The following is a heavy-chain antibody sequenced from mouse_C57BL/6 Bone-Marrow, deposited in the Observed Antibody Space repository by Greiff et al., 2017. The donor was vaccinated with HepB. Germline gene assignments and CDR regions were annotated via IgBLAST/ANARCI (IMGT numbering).Heavy chain of an antibody. CDR3: ARNPFLLSYYFDY. D-gene: IGHD2-1*01. J-gene: IGHJ2*01. V-gene: IGHV1-64*01. Sequence: QVQLQQPGAELVKPGASVKLSCKASGYTFTSYWMHWVKQRPGQGLEWIGMIHPNSGSTNYNEKFKSKATLTVDKSSSTAYMQLSSLTSEDSAVYYCARNPFLLSYYFDYWGQGTTLTVSS. CDR2: IHPNSGST. CDR1: GYTFTSYW.